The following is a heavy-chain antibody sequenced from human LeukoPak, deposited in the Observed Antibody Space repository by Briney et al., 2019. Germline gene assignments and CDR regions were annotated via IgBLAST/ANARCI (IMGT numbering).Heavy chain of an antibody. V-gene: IGHV1-69*06. Sequence: ASVKVSCKASGGTFSSYAISWVRQAPGQGLEWMGGIIPIFGTANYAQKLQGRVTITADKSTSTAYMELSSLRSEDTAVYYCASTMDIVATGNWFDPWGQGTLVTVSS. J-gene: IGHJ5*02. CDR1: GGTFSSYA. CDR2: IIPIFGTA. D-gene: IGHD5-12*01. CDR3: ASTMDIVATGNWFDP.